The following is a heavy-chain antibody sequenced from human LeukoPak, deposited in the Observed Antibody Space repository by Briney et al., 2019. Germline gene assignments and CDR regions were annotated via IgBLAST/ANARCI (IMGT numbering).Heavy chain of an antibody. D-gene: IGHD4-17*01. CDR3: ARGYGDRYYYYYGMDV. CDR1: GGTFSSYA. CDR2: IIPILGIA. J-gene: IGHJ6*02. V-gene: IGHV1-69*04. Sequence: GASVKVSCKAPGGTFSSYAISWVRQAPGQGLEWMGRIIPILGIANYAQKFQGRVTITADKSTSTAYMELSSLRSEDTAVYYCARGYGDRYYYYYGMDVWGQGTTVTVSS.